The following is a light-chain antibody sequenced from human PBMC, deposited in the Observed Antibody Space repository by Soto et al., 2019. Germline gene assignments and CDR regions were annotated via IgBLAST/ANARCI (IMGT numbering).Light chain of an antibody. J-gene: IGLJ1*01. Sequence: QSVLTQPPSASGTPGQRVTISCSGSSSNIGSNYVYWYRQLPGTAPKLLIYRNNQRPSGVPDRFSGSKSGTSASLAISGLRSEDEADYYCAAWDDSLSGRYVFGTGTQLTVL. CDR2: RNN. CDR1: SSNIGSNY. V-gene: IGLV1-47*01. CDR3: AAWDDSLSGRYV.